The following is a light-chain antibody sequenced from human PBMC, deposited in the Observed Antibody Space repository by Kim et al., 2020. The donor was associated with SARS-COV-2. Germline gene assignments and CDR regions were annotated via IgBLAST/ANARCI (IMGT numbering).Light chain of an antibody. J-gene: IGKJ4*01. CDR2: EAS. V-gene: IGKV1-5*03. CDR1: QSISNG. CDR3: QQYDTYPIT. Sequence: ASVGDRVTITCRGSQSISNGLAWYQQKPGKAPKLLIYEASSLESGVPSRFSGSGSGTEFTLTISSLQPDDFATYYCQQYDTYPITFGGGTKVDIK.